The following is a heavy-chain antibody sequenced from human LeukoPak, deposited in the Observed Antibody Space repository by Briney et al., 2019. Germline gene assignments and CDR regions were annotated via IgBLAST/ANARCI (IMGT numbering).Heavy chain of an antibody. J-gene: IGHJ5*02. CDR2: ISAYNGNT. Sequence: ASVKVSCKASGYTFTSYGISWVRQAPGQGLEWMGWISAYNGNTNYAQKLQGRVTMTTDTSTSTAYMELRSLRSDDTAVYYCAIYPGKQQLVSWFDPWGQGTLVTVSS. CDR3: AIYPGKQQLVSWFDP. D-gene: IGHD6-13*01. CDR1: GYTFTSYG. V-gene: IGHV1-18*01.